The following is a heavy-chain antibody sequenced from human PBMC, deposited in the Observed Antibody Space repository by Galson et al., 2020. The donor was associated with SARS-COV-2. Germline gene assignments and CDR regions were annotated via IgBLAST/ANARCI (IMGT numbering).Heavy chain of an antibody. J-gene: IGHJ4*02. CDR2: IKQDGRER. CDR1: GYPFGTYW. Sequence: GGSLRLSCEAPGYPFGTYWMTWVRQAPEKGLEWVPNIKQDGRERYYVQSARGRFTISRDNAKNSLYLEMNSLKAEDTAVYDCVRHVGTYFDYGGQGSLVTVSS. D-gene: IGHD3-10*01. CDR3: VRHVGTYFDY. V-gene: IGHV3-7*01.